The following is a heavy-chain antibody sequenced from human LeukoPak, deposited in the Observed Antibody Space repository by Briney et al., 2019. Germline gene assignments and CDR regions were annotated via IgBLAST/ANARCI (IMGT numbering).Heavy chain of an antibody. CDR2: FDPEDGET. Sequence: ASVKVSCKVSGYTLTELSMHWVRQAPGKGLEWMGGFDPEDGETIYAQKFQGRVTMTEDTSTDTAYMELSSLRSEDTAMYYCATARRYGSGSMYDYWGQGTLVTVSS. CDR3: ATARRYGSGSMYDY. V-gene: IGHV1-24*01. D-gene: IGHD3-10*01. CDR1: GYTLTELS. J-gene: IGHJ4*02.